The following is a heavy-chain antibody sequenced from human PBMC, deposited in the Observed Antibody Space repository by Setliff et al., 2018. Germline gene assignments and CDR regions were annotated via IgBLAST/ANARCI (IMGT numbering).Heavy chain of an antibody. CDR2: IYYSGST. Sequence: SETLSLTCTVSGDSISSYYWSWIRQPPGKGLEWIGYIYYSGSTNYNPSLKSRVTMSVATFENHFSLKLNSLTAADTAVYYCARVTNWGLDLRFDPWGQGILGTV. D-gene: IGHD7-27*01. V-gene: IGHV4-59*01. CDR1: GDSISSYY. J-gene: IGHJ5*02. CDR3: ARVTNWGLDLRFDP.